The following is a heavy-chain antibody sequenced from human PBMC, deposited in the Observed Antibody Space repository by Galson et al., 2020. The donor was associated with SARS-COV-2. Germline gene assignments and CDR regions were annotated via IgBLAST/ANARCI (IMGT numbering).Heavy chain of an antibody. V-gene: IGHV3-30-3*01. CDR1: GFTFSRYA. J-gene: IGHJ6*03. CDR2: MAYDGTNK. CDR3: ARDHCTGDRCYSFYYMDV. Sequence: GESLKISCLASGFTFSRYAVHWVRQAPGKGLEWVAVMAYDGTNKWYGDSAKGRFIISRDNSKNTLYLEMNSLRAEDTAVYYCARDHCTGDRCYSFYYMDVWGKGTTVTVSS. D-gene: IGHD2-8*02.